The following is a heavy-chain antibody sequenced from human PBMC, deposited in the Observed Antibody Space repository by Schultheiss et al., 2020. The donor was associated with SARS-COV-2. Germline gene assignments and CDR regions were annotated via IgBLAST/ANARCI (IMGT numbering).Heavy chain of an antibody. CDR3: ASRPVPAAGFDY. CDR2: IYTSGST. V-gene: IGHV4-4*07. D-gene: IGHD2-2*01. CDR1: GGSISSYY. Sequence: SQTLSLTCTVSGGSISSYYWSWIRQPAGKGLEWIGRIYTSGSTNYNPSLKSRVTMSVDTSKNQFSLKLSSVTAADTAVYYCASRPVPAAGFDYWGQGTLVTVSS. J-gene: IGHJ4*02.